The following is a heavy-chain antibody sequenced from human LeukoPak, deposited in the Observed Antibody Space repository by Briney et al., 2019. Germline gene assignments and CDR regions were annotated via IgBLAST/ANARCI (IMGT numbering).Heavy chain of an antibody. D-gene: IGHD1-26*01. Sequence: PGGSLRLSCAASGFTFSSYAMSWVRQAPGKGLEWVSAISGSGGSTYYADSVKGRFTISRGNSKNTLYLQMNSLRAKDTAVYYCARVAYSGSSRPSELFYYYYYMDVWGKGTTVTVSS. CDR2: ISGSGGST. V-gene: IGHV3-23*01. CDR3: ARVAYSGSSRPSELFYYYYYMDV. CDR1: GFTFSSYA. J-gene: IGHJ6*03.